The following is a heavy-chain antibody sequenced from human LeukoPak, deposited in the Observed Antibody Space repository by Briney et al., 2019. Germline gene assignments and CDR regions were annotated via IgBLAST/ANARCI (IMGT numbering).Heavy chain of an antibody. V-gene: IGHV3-15*01. CDR1: GFTFSNAW. Sequence: PGGSLRLSCAASGFTFSNAWMSWVRQAPGKGLEWVGRIKSKTDGGTTDYAAPVKGRFTISRDDSKSTLYLQMNSLKTEDTAVYYCTTVGVYGDYNFDYWGQGTLVTVSS. D-gene: IGHD4-17*01. J-gene: IGHJ4*02. CDR3: TTVGVYGDYNFDY. CDR2: IKSKTDGGTT.